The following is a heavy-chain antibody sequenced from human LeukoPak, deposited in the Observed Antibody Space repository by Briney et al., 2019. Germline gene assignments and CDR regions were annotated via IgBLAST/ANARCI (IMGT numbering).Heavy chain of an antibody. CDR3: ARDGGSYSIFDY. D-gene: IGHD2-21*01. J-gene: IGHJ4*02. V-gene: IGHV3-21*01. CDR2: ISSSSSYI. Sequence: GGSLRFSCAASGFTFSSYSMNWVRQAPGKGLEWVSSISSSSSYIYYADSVKGRFTISRDNAKNSLYLQMNSLRAEDTAVYYCARDGGSYSIFDYWGQGTLVTVSS. CDR1: GFTFSSYS.